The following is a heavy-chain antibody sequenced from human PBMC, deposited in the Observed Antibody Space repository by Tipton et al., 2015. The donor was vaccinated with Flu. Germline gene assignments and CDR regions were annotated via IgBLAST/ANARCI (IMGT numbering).Heavy chain of an antibody. V-gene: IGHV4-34*01. D-gene: IGHD6-19*01. Sequence: LRLSCAVYGGSFSEYNWGWVRQSPGTGLEWIGEIRPSGSTNYSPSLKSRVTMSADTSKNQFSLRLNSVTAADTAVYCCARLPRYSSGWGRYFDLWGRGALVTVS. CDR1: GGSFSEYN. CDR3: ARLPRYSSGWGRYFDL. J-gene: IGHJ2*01. CDR2: IRPSGST.